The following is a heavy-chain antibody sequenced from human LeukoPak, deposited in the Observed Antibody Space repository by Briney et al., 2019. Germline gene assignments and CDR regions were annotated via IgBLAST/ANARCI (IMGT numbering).Heavy chain of an antibody. V-gene: IGHV3-48*01. Sequence: GGSLRLSCAASGFTFSSYSMNWVRQAPGKGLEWVSYISSSSSTIYYADPVKGRFTISRDNSKNTLYLQMNSLRAEDTAVYYCAREASAAAGTPLYYFDYWGQGTLVTVSS. D-gene: IGHD6-13*01. J-gene: IGHJ4*02. CDR3: AREASAAAGTPLYYFDY. CDR1: GFTFSSYS. CDR2: ISSSSSTI.